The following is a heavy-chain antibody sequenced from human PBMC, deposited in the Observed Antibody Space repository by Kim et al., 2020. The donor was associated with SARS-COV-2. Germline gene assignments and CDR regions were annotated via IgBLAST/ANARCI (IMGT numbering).Heavy chain of an antibody. Sequence: GGSLRLSCAASGFTFSSYEMNWVRQAPGKGLEWVSDISSSGSTKYYADSVKGRITISRDNAKNSLYLQMNSVRAEDTAVYYCAREGSSGWSRVDYWGQGTLVTVSS. CDR1: GFTFSSYE. J-gene: IGHJ4*02. D-gene: IGHD6-19*01. CDR3: AREGSSGWSRVDY. CDR2: ISSSGSTK. V-gene: IGHV3-48*03.